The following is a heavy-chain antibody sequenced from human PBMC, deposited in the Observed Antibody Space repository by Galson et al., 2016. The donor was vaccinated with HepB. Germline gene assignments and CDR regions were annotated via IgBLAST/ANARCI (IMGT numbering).Heavy chain of an antibody. D-gene: IGHD3-16*02. J-gene: IGHJ4*02. CDR2: IYYSGTT. Sequence: TLSLTCSVSGGSVYSHDYYWTWIRQPPGKGLEWIGYIYYSGTTNYNPSLKSRTAMSIDTSKDQFSLTMTSVTAADTAVYFCARLFVGWGHYRSDSWGQGSLLIVSS. V-gene: IGHV4-30-4*01. CDR3: ARLFVGWGHYRSDS. CDR1: GGSVYSHDYY.